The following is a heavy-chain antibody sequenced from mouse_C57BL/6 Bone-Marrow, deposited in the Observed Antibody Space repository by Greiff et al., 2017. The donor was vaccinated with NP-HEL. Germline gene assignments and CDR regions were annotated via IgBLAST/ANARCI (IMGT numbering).Heavy chain of an antibody. D-gene: IGHD2-4*01. J-gene: IGHJ4*01. Sequence: EVQGVESGGGLVKPGGSLKLSCAASGFTFSSYAMSWVRQTPEKRLEWVATISDGGSYTYYPDNVKGRFTISRDNAKNNLYLQMSQLKSEDTAMYYCARATMITTRNYAMDYWGQGTSVTVSS. CDR3: ARATMITTRNYAMDY. V-gene: IGHV5-4*01. CDR1: GFTFSSYA. CDR2: ISDGGSYT.